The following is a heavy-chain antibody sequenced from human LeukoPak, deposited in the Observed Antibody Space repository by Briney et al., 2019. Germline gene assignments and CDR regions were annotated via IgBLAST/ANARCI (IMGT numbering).Heavy chain of an antibody. CDR1: GFTFDDYA. V-gene: IGHV3-9*01. CDR3: AKEKYDLGFDP. CDR2: ISWNSGSI. J-gene: IGHJ5*02. D-gene: IGHD3-3*01. Sequence: SLRLSCASSGFTFDDYAMHWVRQAPGNGLEWVSGISWNSGSIGYADSVKGRFTISRDNAKNSLYLQMNSLRAEDTALYYCAKEKYDLGFDPWGQGTLVTVSS.